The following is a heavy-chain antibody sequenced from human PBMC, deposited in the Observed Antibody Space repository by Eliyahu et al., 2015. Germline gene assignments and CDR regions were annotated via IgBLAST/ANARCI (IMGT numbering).Heavy chain of an antibody. CDR1: GFTFXXYA. V-gene: IGHV3-9*01. CDR2: IGWNGGSR. CDR3: VKDIESNYYDSSGYLNYFDY. J-gene: IGHJ4*02. D-gene: IGHD3-22*01. Sequence: EVQLVESGGGLVQPGRSLRLSCAASGFTFXXYAXXGVRQAPGKGLEWVSGIGWNGGSRGYADSVKGRFTISRDNAKNSLYLHVNSLRAEDTALYYCVKDIESNYYDSSGYLNYFDYWGQGTLVTVSS.